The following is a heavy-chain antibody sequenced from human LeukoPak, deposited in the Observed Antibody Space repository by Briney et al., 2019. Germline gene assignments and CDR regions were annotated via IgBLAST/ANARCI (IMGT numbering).Heavy chain of an antibody. Sequence: WETLSLTCNVSGGSISSNTYFWGWIRRPPGKGLEWIGRIRYHGSCYYNPSLKSRVTSSVHTSRNQFSLNLRPLAAEDTAVYYCPTSYTVSTYSWFDPWGQGTMVSVS. CDR1: GGSISSNTYF. CDR2: IRYHGSC. CDR3: PTSYTVSTYSWFDP. D-gene: IGHD4-17*01. J-gene: IGHJ5*02. V-gene: IGHV4-39*01.